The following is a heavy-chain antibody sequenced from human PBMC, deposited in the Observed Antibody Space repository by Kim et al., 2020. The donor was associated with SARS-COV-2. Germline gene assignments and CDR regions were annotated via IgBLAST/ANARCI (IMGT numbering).Heavy chain of an antibody. CDR3: ARSYYDRCSGYHDTDALDV. V-gene: IGHV4-4*07. CDR1: GDSMNNYY. D-gene: IGHD3-3*01. CDR2: IESSGNT. J-gene: IGHJ3*01. Sequence: SETLSLTCSVTGDSMNNYYWTWIRQPAGKGLEWIGRIESSGNTNYNPSLRDRVTMSRDMSKTQFSLRLTSVTAADTAMYYCARSYYDRCSGYHDTDALDVWGQGTMVTVSS.